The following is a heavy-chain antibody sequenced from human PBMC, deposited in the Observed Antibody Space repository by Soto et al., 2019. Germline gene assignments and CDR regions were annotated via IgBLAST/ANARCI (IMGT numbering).Heavy chain of an antibody. CDR2: IYNSGST. V-gene: IGHV4-30-2*01. CDR1: GGSISGGGYS. Sequence: SETLSLTFDVSGGSISGGGYSGSCIRKPPWKGLEWMVYIYNSGSTYYNPSLKSRVTISVDRSKNQFYLKLSSVTAADKAVYYCARDTSTVTSEGPDAFDICGQGTMDTVSS. CDR3: ARDTSTVTSEGPDAFDI. D-gene: IGHD4-4*01. J-gene: IGHJ3*02.